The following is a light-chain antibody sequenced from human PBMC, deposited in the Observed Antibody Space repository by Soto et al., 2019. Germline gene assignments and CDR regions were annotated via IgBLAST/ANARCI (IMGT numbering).Light chain of an antibody. CDR1: SSNIGAGYD. J-gene: IGLJ2*01. CDR3: QSFDTRLNSVV. Sequence: QSVVTQPPSVSGAPGQRVTISCNGSSSNIGAGYDVHWYQQFPGRAPKLLMYGNNNRPSGVPDRFSGSKSGTSASLDITGLQADDEADYYCQSFDTRLNSVVFGGGTKLTVL. V-gene: IGLV1-40*01. CDR2: GNN.